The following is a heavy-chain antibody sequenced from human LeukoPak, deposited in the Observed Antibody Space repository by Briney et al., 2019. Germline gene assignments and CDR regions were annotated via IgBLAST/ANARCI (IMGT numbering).Heavy chain of an antibody. V-gene: IGHV3-15*01. J-gene: IGHJ4*02. CDR2: IKSKTDGGTT. Sequence: GGSLRLSCAASGFTFSNDSMSWVRQAPGKGLEWVGPIKSKTDGGTTEYAAPVKGRFTISRDDSKNTLYLQMNSLNTEDAAVYYCTTVSDWGQGTLVTVSS. CDR1: GFTFSNDS. CDR3: TTVSD.